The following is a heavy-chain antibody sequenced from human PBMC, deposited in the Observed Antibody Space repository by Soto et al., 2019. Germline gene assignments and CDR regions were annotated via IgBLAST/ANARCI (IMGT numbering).Heavy chain of an antibody. J-gene: IGHJ6*02. V-gene: IGHV1-3*01. CDR2: INAGNGNT. D-gene: IGHD3-9*01. CDR1: GYTFTSYA. Sequence: QVQLVQSGAEVKKPGASVKVSCKASGYTFTSYAMHWVRQAPGQRLEWMGWINAGNGNTKYSQKFQGRVTITRDTSASTAYMELSRLRSEDTAVYYCARKGYDILTGSDSYGMDVWGQGTTVTVSS. CDR3: ARKGYDILTGSDSYGMDV.